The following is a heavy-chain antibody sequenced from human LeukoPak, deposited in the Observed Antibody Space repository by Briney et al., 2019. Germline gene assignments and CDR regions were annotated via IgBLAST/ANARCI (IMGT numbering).Heavy chain of an antibody. Sequence: PGRSLRLSCAASGFTFSSYVMHWVRQAPGKGLEWVAIISYDGSNKYYADSVKGRFTISRDNSKNTLFLQMNSLRAEDTAVYHCAKDRTSVHLWLSDLDYWGQGTLVTVSS. J-gene: IGHJ4*02. D-gene: IGHD5-18*01. CDR1: GFTFSSYV. CDR2: ISYDGSNK. CDR3: AKDRTSVHLWLSDLDY. V-gene: IGHV3-30*18.